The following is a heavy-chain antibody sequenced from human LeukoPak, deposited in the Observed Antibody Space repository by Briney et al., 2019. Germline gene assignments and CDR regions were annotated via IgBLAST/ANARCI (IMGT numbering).Heavy chain of an antibody. J-gene: IGHJ3*02. Sequence: ASVKVSCKASGYTFTGYYMHWVRQAPGQGLEWMGWINPNSGGTNYAQKFQGRVTMTRDTSISTAYMELSRLRSDDTAVYYCPRDQGYSGSYYDAFDIWGQGTMVTVSS. D-gene: IGHD1-26*01. V-gene: IGHV1-2*02. CDR2: INPNSGGT. CDR1: GYTFTGYY. CDR3: PRDQGYSGSYYDAFDI.